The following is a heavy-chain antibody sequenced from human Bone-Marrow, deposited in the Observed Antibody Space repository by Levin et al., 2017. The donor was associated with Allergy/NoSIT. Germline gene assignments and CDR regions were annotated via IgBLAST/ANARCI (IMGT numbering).Heavy chain of an antibody. J-gene: IGHJ4*02. CDR1: GFPFRRFA. V-gene: IGHV3-23*01. CDR2: VNNGGNA. Sequence: LSLTCAASGFPFRRFAMSWVRQAPGKGLEWVASVNNGGNAYYADSVMGRFSISRDTSKDTLDLQMDNLRVEDSAVYYCAKDHESTGWPTFDAWGQGTLVSVSS. D-gene: IGHD6-19*01. CDR3: AKDHESTGWPTFDA.